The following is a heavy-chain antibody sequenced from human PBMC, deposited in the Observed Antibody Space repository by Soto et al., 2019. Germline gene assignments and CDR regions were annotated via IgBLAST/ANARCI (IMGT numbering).Heavy chain of an antibody. CDR1: GFTLGNIA. CDR3: ARGDREDILVVVGARPGEYGTDI. CDR2: IAHDGSNA. D-gene: IGHD2-15*01. V-gene: IGHV3-30-3*01. Sequence: QVQLVESGGGVVQPGGSLRLSCAASGFTLGNIAMHWFGQAPGKGRGCLAVIAHDGSNAFYRDSVKGRFTVSRDNSKNTLYLYMNSLRSEDTGVYYCARGDREDILVVVGARPGEYGTDIWGQGTTVIVSS. J-gene: IGHJ6*02.